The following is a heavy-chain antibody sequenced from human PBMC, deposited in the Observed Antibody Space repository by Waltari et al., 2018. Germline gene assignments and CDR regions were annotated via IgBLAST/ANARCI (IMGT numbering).Heavy chain of an antibody. CDR3: ARGEYYDFWSGYYARGEFDY. CDR2: INHSGST. J-gene: IGHJ4*02. CDR1: GGSFSGYY. Sequence: QVQLQQWGAGLLKPSETLSLTCAVYGGSFSGYYWSWTRQPPGKGLEWIGEINHSGSTNYNPSLKSRVTISVDTSKNQFSLKLSSVTAADTAVYYCARGEYYDFWSGYYARGEFDYWGQGTLVTVSS. V-gene: IGHV4-34*01. D-gene: IGHD3-3*01.